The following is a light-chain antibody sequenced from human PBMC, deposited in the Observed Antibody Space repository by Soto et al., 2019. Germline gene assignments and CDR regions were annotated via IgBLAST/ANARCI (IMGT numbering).Light chain of an antibody. V-gene: IGKV1-39*01. CDR3: QQSYSALSST. CDR2: AAS. CDR1: ESIARH. J-gene: IGKJ5*01. Sequence: DIQMTQSPSSLSASVGDRVTITCRASESIARHLNWYQQKPRKAPKLLIYAASSLQNGVPSRFRGGGSGTDVTLPISNLQPEDFATYYCQQSYSALSSTFGQGTRLEIK.